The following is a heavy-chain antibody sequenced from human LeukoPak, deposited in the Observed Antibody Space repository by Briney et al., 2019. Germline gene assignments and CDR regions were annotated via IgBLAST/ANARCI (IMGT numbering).Heavy chain of an antibody. CDR1: GFTFSSYG. V-gene: IGHV3-30*02. CDR2: IRYDGSNK. D-gene: IGHD3-22*01. CDR3: AKDEGYRYYYDSSGYLQY. J-gene: IGHJ4*02. Sequence: GGSLRLSCAASGFTFSSYGMHWVRQAPGKGLEWVAFIRYDGSNKYCADSVKGRFTISRDNSKNTLYLQMNSLRAEDTAVYYCAKDEGYRYYYDSSGYLQYWGQGTLVTVSS.